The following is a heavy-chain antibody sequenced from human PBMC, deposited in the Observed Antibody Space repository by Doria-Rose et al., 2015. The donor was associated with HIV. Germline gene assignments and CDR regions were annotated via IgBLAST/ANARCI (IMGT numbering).Heavy chain of an antibody. CDR1: GVSLSSPGMG. Sequence: QVTLKGSGPVLVKPTETLTLTCTVSGVSLSSPGMGVSWIRQPPGKALEWLANIFSDDERSYKTSLKSRLTISRGTSTRQVVLTMTGMDPVDTATYYCARIKSSRWYHKYYFDFWGQGTLVIVSA. D-gene: IGHD6-13*01. CDR2: IFSDDER. V-gene: IGHV2-26*01. J-gene: IGHJ4*02. CDR3: ARIKSSRWYHKYYFDF.